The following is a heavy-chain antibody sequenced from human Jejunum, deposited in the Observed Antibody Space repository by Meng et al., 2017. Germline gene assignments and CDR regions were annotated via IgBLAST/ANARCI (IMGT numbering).Heavy chain of an antibody. J-gene: IGHJ3*02. D-gene: IGHD3-3*01. V-gene: IGHV3-11*04. CDR1: GFSFSDCY. Sequence: QVLLVESGGGLVKPGGSLRLSCAASGFSFSDCYMSSIRQAPGRGLSVKGRFTISRDSAKNSLCLQMNSLRVEDTAVYYCVKDFWWNACDMWGQGTMVTVSS. CDR3: VKDFWWNACDM.